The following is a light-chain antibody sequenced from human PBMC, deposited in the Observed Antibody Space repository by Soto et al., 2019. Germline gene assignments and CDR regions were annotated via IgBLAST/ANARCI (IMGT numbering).Light chain of an antibody. CDR2: EVS. CDR1: TNDVGGYNY. Sequence: QSALTQPASVSGSPGQSITISCTGTTNDVGGYNYVSWYQQHPGKAPKLLIFEVSSRPSGVSNRFSGSKSGNTASLTVSGLQAEDEADYYCSSYAGSNTYVVFGGGTKLTVL. J-gene: IGLJ2*01. V-gene: IGLV2-14*01. CDR3: SSYAGSNTYVV.